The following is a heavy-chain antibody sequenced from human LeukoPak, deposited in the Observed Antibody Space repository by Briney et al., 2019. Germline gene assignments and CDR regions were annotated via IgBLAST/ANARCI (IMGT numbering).Heavy chain of an antibody. V-gene: IGHV4-34*01. J-gene: IGHJ5*02. Sequence: SETLSLTCAGYGGSFSGYYWSWIRQPPGKGLELIGEINHSGSTNYNPSLKSRVTISVDTSKNQFSLKLSSVSAADTAVYYCARGPMVRGVIIRLPLHHWFEPWGQGTLVTVSS. CDR2: INHSGST. CDR1: GGSFSGYY. CDR3: ARGPMVRGVIIRLPLHHWFEP. D-gene: IGHD3-10*01.